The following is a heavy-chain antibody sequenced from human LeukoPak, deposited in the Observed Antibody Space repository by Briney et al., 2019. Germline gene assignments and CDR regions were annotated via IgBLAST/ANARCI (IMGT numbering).Heavy chain of an antibody. CDR2: IYSGGNT. Sequence: SETLSLTCTVSGGSISSYYWSWIRQPAGKGLEWIGRIYSGGNTNYNPSLKSRVTMSVDTSKNQVSLKLSFVTDADTAVYYCARGPYSSGWYAFDYWGHGTLVTVSS. J-gene: IGHJ4*01. CDR3: ARGPYSSGWYAFDY. V-gene: IGHV4-4*07. CDR1: GGSISSYY. D-gene: IGHD6-19*01.